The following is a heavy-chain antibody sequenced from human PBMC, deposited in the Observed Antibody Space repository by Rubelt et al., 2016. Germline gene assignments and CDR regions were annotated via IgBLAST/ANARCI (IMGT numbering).Heavy chain of an antibody. CDR2: INPSGGST. J-gene: IGHJ5*02. CDR3: ARSPRYDFEDNWFDP. Sequence: QVQLVQSGAEVKKPGASVKVSCKASGYTFTSYYMHWVRQAPGQGLEWMGIINPSGGSTSYVQKFQGGVTMTRETSTSTVYMGLSSLRSEDTAVYYCARSPRYDFEDNWFDPWGQGTLVTVSS. V-gene: IGHV1-46*01. D-gene: IGHD3-3*01. CDR1: GYTFTSYY.